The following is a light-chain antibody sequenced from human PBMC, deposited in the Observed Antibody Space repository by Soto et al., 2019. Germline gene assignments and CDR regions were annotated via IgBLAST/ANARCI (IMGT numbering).Light chain of an antibody. CDR2: GAS. Sequence: EIVMTQSQATLSVSPWERAALFCGASQSVSSNLAWYQQKPGQAPRLLIYGASRRPTDIPVRFSGSGSGAEFTLTISSLQSEDFAIYYCQQYNNLPPTFGQGTKVDIK. CDR3: QQYNNLPPT. CDR1: QSVSSN. V-gene: IGKV3-15*01. J-gene: IGKJ1*01.